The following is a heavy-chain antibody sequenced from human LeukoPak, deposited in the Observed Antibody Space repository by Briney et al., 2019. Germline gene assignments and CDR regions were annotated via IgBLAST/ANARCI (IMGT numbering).Heavy chain of an antibody. CDR3: AKLED. J-gene: IGHJ4*02. CDR1: GLTFSSYG. Sequence: GGSLRLSCVASGLTFSSYGMSWVRQAPGKGLEWVSSISGRGTSTFYADSVKGRFTISRDNSKNTVYLQLSNLRVADTAVYYCAKLEDWGQGTLVTVSS. V-gene: IGHV3-23*05. D-gene: IGHD1-1*01. CDR2: ISGRGTST.